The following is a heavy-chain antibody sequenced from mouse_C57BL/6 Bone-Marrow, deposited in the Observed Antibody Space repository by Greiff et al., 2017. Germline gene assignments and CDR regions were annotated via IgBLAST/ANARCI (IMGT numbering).Heavy chain of an antibody. CDR1: GYTFTSYG. V-gene: IGHV1-81*01. CDR3: ARWGSHWYFDV. D-gene: IGHD1-1*02. CDR2: IYPRSGNT. Sequence: QVHVKQSGAELARPGASVKLSCKASGYTFTSYGISWVKQRTGQGLEWIGEIYPRSGNTYYNEKFKGKATLTADKSSSTAYMELRSLTSEDSAVYFCARWGSHWYFDVWGTGTTVTVSS. J-gene: IGHJ1*03.